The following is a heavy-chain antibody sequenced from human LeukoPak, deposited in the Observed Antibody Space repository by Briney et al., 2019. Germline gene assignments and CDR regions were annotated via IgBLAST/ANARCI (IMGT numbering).Heavy chain of an antibody. Sequence: GGSLRLSCAASGFTFSSYWMHWVRQAPGKGLEWVSSISSSSSYIYYADSVKGRFTISRDNAKNSLYLQMNSLRAEDTAVYYCAVEGIAAAGKGDFDYWGQGTLVTVSS. CDR1: GFTFSSYW. CDR2: ISSSSSYI. D-gene: IGHD6-13*01. CDR3: AVEGIAAAGKGDFDY. J-gene: IGHJ4*02. V-gene: IGHV3-21*01.